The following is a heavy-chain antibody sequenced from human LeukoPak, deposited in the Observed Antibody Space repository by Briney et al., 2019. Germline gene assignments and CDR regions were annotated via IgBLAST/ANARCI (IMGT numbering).Heavy chain of an antibody. CDR3: ARGPYCSSTSCYTGYLDY. J-gene: IGHJ4*02. CDR1: GGSFSGYY. V-gene: IGHV4-34*01. CDR2: INHSGST. D-gene: IGHD2-2*02. Sequence: SETLSLTCAVYGGSFSGYYWSWIRQPPGKGLEWIGEINHSGSTNYNPSLKRRVTISVDTSKNQFSLKLSSVTAADTAVYYCARGPYCSSTSCYTGYLDYWGQGTLVTVSS.